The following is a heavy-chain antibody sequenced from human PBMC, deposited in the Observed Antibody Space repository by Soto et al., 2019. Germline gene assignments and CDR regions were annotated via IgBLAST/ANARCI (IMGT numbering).Heavy chain of an antibody. CDR1: GYTFTSFG. CDR2: ISAYNGNT. D-gene: IGHD2-15*01. Sequence: VQLVQSGAEVTKPGASVKVSCKASGYTFTSFGISWVRQAPGQGLEWMGWISAYNGNTNYAENLQGRVTMTTDTSTSTAYMELRSLRSDDTAVYYCARDHRGGTDAFDIWGQGTMVTVSS. CDR3: ARDHRGGTDAFDI. J-gene: IGHJ3*02. V-gene: IGHV1-18*01.